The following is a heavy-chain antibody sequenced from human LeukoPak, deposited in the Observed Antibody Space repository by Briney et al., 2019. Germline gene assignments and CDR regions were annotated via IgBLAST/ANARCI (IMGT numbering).Heavy chain of an antibody. Sequence: GGSLRLSCAASGFTFSSYEMNWVRQAPGKGLEWVSYISSSGSTIYYADSVKGRFTISRDNAKNTLYLQMNSLRAEDTAVYYCAKDYRPHDFWSGLVDYWGQGTLVTVSS. V-gene: IGHV3-48*03. CDR3: AKDYRPHDFWSGLVDY. CDR2: ISSSGSTI. J-gene: IGHJ4*02. D-gene: IGHD3-3*01. CDR1: GFTFSSYE.